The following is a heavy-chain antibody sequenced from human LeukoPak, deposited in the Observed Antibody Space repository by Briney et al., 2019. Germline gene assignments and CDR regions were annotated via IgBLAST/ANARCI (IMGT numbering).Heavy chain of an antibody. CDR2: IYSSGST. V-gene: IGHV4-59*01. J-gene: IGHJ4*02. CDR1: GGSISSYY. D-gene: IGHD2-2*01. CDR3: ARGGHCSSTSCYGTPIDY. Sequence: SETLSLTCTVSGGSISSYYWSWIRQPPGKGLEWIGYIYSSGSTNYNPSLKSRVTISVDTSKNQFSLKLSSVTAADTAVYYCARGGHCSSTSCYGTPIDYWGQGTLVTVSS.